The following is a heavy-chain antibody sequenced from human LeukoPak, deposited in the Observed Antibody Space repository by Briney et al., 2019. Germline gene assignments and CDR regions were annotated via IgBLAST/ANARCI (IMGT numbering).Heavy chain of an antibody. CDR1: GASISPHY. J-gene: IGHJ4*02. Sequence: KPSETLSLTCTVSGASISPHYWTWIRQAPGRGLEWIGYVYYNGLTSYNASLRGRLILSVDTARNQVSLKLTSVTAADTAVYYCTRERSTVTFDYWGQGTLVTVSS. D-gene: IGHD4-17*01. V-gene: IGHV4-59*11. CDR3: TRERSTVTFDY. CDR2: VYYNGLT.